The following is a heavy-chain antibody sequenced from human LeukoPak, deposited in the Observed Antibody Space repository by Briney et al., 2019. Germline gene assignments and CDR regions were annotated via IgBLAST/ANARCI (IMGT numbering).Heavy chain of an antibody. Sequence: ASVKVSCKASGGTFSSYAISWVRQAPRQGLEWMGLINPSGSSTLYAQKFQGRVTMTRDMSTTTDYMELSSLRSEDTAVYYCARALAVAGTVHWFDPWGQGTLVTVSS. CDR2: INPSGSST. D-gene: IGHD6-19*01. CDR3: ARALAVAGTVHWFDP. J-gene: IGHJ5*02. CDR1: GGTFSSYA. V-gene: IGHV1-46*01.